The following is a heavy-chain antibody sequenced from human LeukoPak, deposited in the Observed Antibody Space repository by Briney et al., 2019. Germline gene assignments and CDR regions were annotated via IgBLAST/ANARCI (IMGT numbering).Heavy chain of an antibody. CDR1: GLTFSNAW. J-gene: IGHJ3*01. CDR2: IKSNTDGETT. CDR3: ITDPGAWQPN. V-gene: IGHV3-15*01. Sequence: GGSLRLSCAASGLTFSNAWMIWVRQAPGKGLEWFGRIKSNTDGETTDYAAPVKGRFTISRDDSKDTLYLKMNRLNTEDTAMYYCITDPGAWQPNWGQGTMVTVSS. D-gene: IGHD3-10*01.